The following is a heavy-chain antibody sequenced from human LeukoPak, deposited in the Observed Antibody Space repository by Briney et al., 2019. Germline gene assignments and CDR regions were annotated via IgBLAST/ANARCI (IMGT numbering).Heavy chain of an antibody. CDR2: ISNDGSKK. V-gene: IGHV3-30*18. J-gene: IGHJ4*02. Sequence: GSLRLSCDASGFTFSSYGMHWVRQAPGKGLDWVAVISNDGSKKYYADSVKGRFTISRDNSKNTLSLQVSSLRAEDTAVYYCAKDRYSYAFEYSDSWGQGTLVTVSS. D-gene: IGHD5-18*01. CDR3: AKDRYSYAFEYSDS. CDR1: GFTFSSYG.